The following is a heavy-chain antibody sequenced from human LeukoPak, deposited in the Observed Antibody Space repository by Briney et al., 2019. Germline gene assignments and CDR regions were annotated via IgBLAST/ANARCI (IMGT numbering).Heavy chain of an antibody. CDR2: ISSSSSTI. Sequence: PGGSLRLSCAASGFSFSTYSMNCVRQAPGKGLEWVSYISSSSSTIYYADSVKGRFTISRDNAKNSLYLQMNGLRDEDEAVYYCARADGYNIEYWGQGTLVTVSS. J-gene: IGHJ4*02. CDR3: ARADGYNIEY. D-gene: IGHD5-24*01. CDR1: GFSFSTYS. V-gene: IGHV3-48*02.